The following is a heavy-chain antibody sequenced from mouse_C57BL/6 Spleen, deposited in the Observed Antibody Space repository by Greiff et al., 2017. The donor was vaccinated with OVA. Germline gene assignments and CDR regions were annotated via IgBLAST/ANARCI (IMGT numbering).Heavy chain of an antibody. Sequence: QVQLQQPGAELVKPGASVKLSCKASGYTFTSYWMQWVKQRPGQGLEWIGEIDPSDSYTNYNQKFKGKATLTVDTSSSTAYMQLSSLTSEDSAVYYCARSPSYDYDDGVAYWGQGTLVTVSA. CDR1: GYTFTSYW. CDR3: ARSPSYDYDDGVAY. J-gene: IGHJ3*01. D-gene: IGHD2-4*01. CDR2: IDPSDSYT. V-gene: IGHV1-50*01.